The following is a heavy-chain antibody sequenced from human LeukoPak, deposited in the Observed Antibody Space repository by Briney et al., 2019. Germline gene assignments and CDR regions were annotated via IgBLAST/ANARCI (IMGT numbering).Heavy chain of an antibody. D-gene: IGHD6-19*01. J-gene: IGHJ4*02. CDR2: ISSSSSYI. V-gene: IGHV3-21*01. CDR3: AVGPNSSGPVDY. CDR1: GFTFSSYS. Sequence: GGSLRLSCAASGFTFSSYSMNWVRYTPGKGLEWVSSISSSSSYIYYADSVKCRFTISRDNAKNSLYLQMDSLRAEDTAVYYCAVGPNSSGPVDYWGQGTLVTVSS.